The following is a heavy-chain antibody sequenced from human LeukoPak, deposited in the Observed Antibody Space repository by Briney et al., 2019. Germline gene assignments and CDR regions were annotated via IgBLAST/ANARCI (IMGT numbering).Heavy chain of an antibody. CDR2: ISSSGSTI. J-gene: IGHJ4*02. CDR1: GFTFSSYA. CDR3: ARGNDLGVFDY. Sequence: KAGGSLRLSCAASGFTFSSYAMSWIRQAPGKGLEWVSYISSSGSTIYYADSVKGRFTISRDNAKNSLYLQMNSLRAEDTAVYYCARGNDLGVFDYWGQGTLVTVSS. D-gene: IGHD1-1*01. V-gene: IGHV3-11*01.